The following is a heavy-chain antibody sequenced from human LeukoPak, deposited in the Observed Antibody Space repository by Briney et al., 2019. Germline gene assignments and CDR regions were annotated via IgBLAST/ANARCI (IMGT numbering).Heavy chain of an antibody. V-gene: IGHV4-4*07. Sequence: SATLSPTSTVSGGFISCCNWSWLRQPAGKGLEWSGRFYTGGSIKYNPSLQSRVTMSVDTSKNQFYLKLSSVTAADTAVYYCARDLRLGESYYYYMDVWGKGTTVTVSS. CDR2: FYTGGSI. J-gene: IGHJ6*03. CDR1: GGFISCCN. CDR3: ARDLRLGESYYYYMDV. D-gene: IGHD3-16*01.